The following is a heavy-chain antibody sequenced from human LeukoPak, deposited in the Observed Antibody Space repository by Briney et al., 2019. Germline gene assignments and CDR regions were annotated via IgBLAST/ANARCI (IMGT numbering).Heavy chain of an antibody. Sequence: GGSLRLSCAASGFTFSSYAMHWVRQAPGKGLEWVAVISYDGSNKYYADSVKGRFTISRDNAKNSLFLQMSSLRPEDTAVYYCARGPRPCSTSCHGGWFDPWGQGTLVTVSS. CDR3: ARGPRPCSTSCHGGWFDP. D-gene: IGHD2-2*01. V-gene: IGHV3-30-3*01. CDR2: ISYDGSNK. J-gene: IGHJ5*02. CDR1: GFTFSSYA.